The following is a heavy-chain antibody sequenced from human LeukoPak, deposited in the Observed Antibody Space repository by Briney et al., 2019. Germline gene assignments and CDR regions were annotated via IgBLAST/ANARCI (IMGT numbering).Heavy chain of an antibody. CDR2: LYDSGST. CDR1: VGSISGYY. V-gene: IGHV4-4*07. D-gene: IGHD4-17*01. Sequence: PSETLSLTCSVSVGSISGYYWSWLRQPAGKGLEWIVRLYDSGSTYYNPSIKRRVTMSVATSRHKFCLKLTSATAEDAAVYYCASDVDYARNWGQGTLVTVSS. J-gene: IGHJ4*02. CDR3: ASDVDYARN.